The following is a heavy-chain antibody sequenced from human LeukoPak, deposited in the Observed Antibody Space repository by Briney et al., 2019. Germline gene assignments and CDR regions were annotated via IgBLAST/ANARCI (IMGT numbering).Heavy chain of an antibody. CDR2: IKQDGSQR. J-gene: IGHJ4*02. CDR3: ARRGGSSSRRSPIDY. D-gene: IGHD6-6*01. Sequence: GGSLRLSCTASGFTFSDYWMTWVRQAPGKGPEWVANIKQDGSQRYYVDSVRGRFTISRDNAKTSLFLQMNGLRAEATAVYYCARRGGSSSRRSPIDYWGQGTLVTVSS. V-gene: IGHV3-7*01. CDR1: GFTFSDYW.